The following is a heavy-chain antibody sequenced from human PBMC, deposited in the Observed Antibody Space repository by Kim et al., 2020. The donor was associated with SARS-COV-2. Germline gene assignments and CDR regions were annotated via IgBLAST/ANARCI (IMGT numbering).Heavy chain of an antibody. CDR2: ISVTDAI. Sequence: GGSLRLSCAASGFTFTTYNMNWVRQAPGKGLVWISYISVTDAIYYADSVKGRFTISRDYAKNSLDLQMNSLRDEDTAAYYCARDWNWGIDVWGQGTLVTV. D-gene: IGHD7-27*01. CDR3: ARDWNWGIDV. J-gene: IGHJ4*02. CDR1: GFTFTTYN. V-gene: IGHV3-48*02.